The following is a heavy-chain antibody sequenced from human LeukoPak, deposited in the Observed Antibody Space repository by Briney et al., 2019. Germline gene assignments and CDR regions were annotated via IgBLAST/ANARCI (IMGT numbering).Heavy chain of an antibody. Sequence: GGSLRLSCAASGFTFSSHDMHWVRQPTGKGLEWVSVIGTAGNTYYADSVKGRFTISRENARNSLLLPMDNLRAEDTPVYYCARSKSYSSGWTDFDWWGQGTLVTVSS. CDR3: ARSKSYSSGWTDFDW. J-gene: IGHJ4*02. D-gene: IGHD6-19*01. V-gene: IGHV3-13*01. CDR1: GFTFSSHD. CDR2: IGTAGNT.